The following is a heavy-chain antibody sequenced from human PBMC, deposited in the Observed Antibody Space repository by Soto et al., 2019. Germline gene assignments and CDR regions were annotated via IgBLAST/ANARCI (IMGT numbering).Heavy chain of an antibody. V-gene: IGHV1-69*02. Sequence: QVQLVQSGAEVKKPGSSVKVSCKASGGTFSSYTISWVRQAPGQGLEWMGRIIPILGIANYAQKFQGRVTITADKSTSTAYMELSSLRSEDTAVYYCAKCRGSGGSCYYFDYWGQGTLVTFSS. J-gene: IGHJ4*02. CDR2: IIPILGIA. D-gene: IGHD2-15*01. CDR3: AKCRGSGGSCYYFDY. CDR1: GGTFSSYT.